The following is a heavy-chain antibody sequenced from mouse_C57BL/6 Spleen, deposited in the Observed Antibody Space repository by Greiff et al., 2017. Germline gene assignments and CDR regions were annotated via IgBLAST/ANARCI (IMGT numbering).Heavy chain of an antibody. CDR2: IWGVGST. D-gene: IGHD3-3*01. Sequence: VKLKESGPGLVAPSQSLSITCTVSGFSLTSYGVDWVRQSPGKGLEWLGVIWGVGSTNYNSALKSRLSISKDNSKSQVFLKMNSLQTDDTAMYYGASGTNRGWFAYWGQGTLVTVSA. J-gene: IGHJ3*01. CDR1: GFSLTSYG. CDR3: ASGTNRGWFAY. V-gene: IGHV2-6*01.